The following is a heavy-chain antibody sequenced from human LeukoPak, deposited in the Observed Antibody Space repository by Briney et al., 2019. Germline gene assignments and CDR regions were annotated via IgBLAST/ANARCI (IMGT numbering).Heavy chain of an antibody. J-gene: IGHJ4*02. Sequence: ASVKVSCKASGGTFSSYAISWVRQAPGQGLEWMGGIIPIFGTANYAQKFQGRVTITADESTSTAYMELSSLRSEDTAVYYCAKDSPSAVAGTMDYWGQGTLVTVSS. CDR1: GGTFSSYA. D-gene: IGHD6-19*01. CDR2: IIPIFGTA. CDR3: AKDSPSAVAGTMDY. V-gene: IGHV1-69*13.